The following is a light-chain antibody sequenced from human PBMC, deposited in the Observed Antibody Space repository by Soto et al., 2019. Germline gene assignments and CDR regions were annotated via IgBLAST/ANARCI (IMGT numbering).Light chain of an antibody. CDR3: GSYSSTDTPFV. CDR2: EVT. Sequence: SVLTQPASVSGSPGQSIAISCTGSSSDVGIYNYVSWYQQHPGKVPKLIIYEVTNRPSGVSDRFSGSKSVNTASLTISGLQAEDESDYYCGSYSSTDTPFVFGTGTKVTVL. CDR1: SSDVGIYNY. J-gene: IGLJ1*01. V-gene: IGLV2-14*01.